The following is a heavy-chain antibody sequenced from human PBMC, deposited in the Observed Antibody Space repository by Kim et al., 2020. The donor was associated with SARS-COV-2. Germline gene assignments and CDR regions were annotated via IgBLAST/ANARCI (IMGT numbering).Heavy chain of an antibody. V-gene: IGHV3-33*01. CDR2: IWYDGNNK. CDR1: GFTFSSHG. D-gene: IGHD2-2*03. CDR3: ARDGGYCGSSIRCNPNYYYGMDV. J-gene: IGHJ6*04. Sequence: GKSLRLSCAASGFTFSSHGMHWVRQAPGKGLEWVAVIWYDGNNKNFADSVKGRFTISRDNSKNTLYLQMNSLRAEDTAVYYCARDGGYCGSSIRCNPNYYYGMDVWGEGTTVTVSS.